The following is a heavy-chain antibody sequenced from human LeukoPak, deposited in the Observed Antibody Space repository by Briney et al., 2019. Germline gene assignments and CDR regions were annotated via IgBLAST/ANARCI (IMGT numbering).Heavy chain of an antibody. CDR1: GDSISSSTYY. J-gene: IGHJ6*02. Sequence: SETLSLTCTVSGDSISSSTYYWGWIRQPPGKGLEWIGEINHSGSTNYNPSLKSRVTISVDTSKNQFSLKLSSVTAADTAVYYCARGPLSPGNYYGSGSYYNDYYYYGMDVWGQGTTVTVSS. CDR3: ARGPLSPGNYYGSGSYYNDYYYYGMDV. V-gene: IGHV4-39*07. D-gene: IGHD3-10*01. CDR2: INHSGST.